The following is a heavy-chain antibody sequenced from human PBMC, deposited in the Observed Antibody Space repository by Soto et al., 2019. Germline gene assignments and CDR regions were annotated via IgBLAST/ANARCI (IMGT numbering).Heavy chain of an antibody. CDR1: GFIFDDYT. J-gene: IGHJ4*02. CDR2: ITWNSGTR. V-gene: IGHV3-9*01. D-gene: IGHD6-19*01. CDR3: AKDAPGAVAGRPYFFDY. Sequence: EVQLVESGGGLVQPGRSLRLSCAGSGFIFDDYTMHWARQAPGRGLEWVSGITWNSGTRAYADSVKGRFTSSRDNAKNSLYLQMDSLRAEDTALYYCAKDAPGAVAGRPYFFDYWGRGTLVTVSS.